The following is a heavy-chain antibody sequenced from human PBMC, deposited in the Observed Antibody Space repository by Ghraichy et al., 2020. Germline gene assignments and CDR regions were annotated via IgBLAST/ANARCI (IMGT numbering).Heavy chain of an antibody. CDR2: IWYDGSNK. Sequence: GESLNISCAASGFTFSSYGMHWVRQAPGKGLEWVAVIWYDGSNKYYADSVKGRFTISRDNSKNTLYLQMNSLRAEDTAVYYCARDESGSYDFWSGYDNWFDPWGQGTLVTVSS. J-gene: IGHJ5*02. CDR1: GFTFSSYG. D-gene: IGHD3-3*01. CDR3: ARDESGSYDFWSGYDNWFDP. V-gene: IGHV3-33*08.